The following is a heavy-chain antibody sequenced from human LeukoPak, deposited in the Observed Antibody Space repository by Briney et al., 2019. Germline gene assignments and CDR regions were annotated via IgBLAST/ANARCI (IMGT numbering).Heavy chain of an antibody. CDR1: GASVTTCY. J-gene: IGHJ6*03. V-gene: IGHV4-4*07. D-gene: IGHD2-8*02. CDR3: ARVSCTDSRCSSYYYIDV. CDR2: VHTSGGT. Sequence: PSETLSLTCTVSGASVTTCYWGWVRQPAGKRLEWIGRVHTSGGTNYNPSLKSRVTMSVDTSNNQFSLRLSSVTAADTALYYCARVSCTDSRCSSYYYIDVWGTGTTVTVSS.